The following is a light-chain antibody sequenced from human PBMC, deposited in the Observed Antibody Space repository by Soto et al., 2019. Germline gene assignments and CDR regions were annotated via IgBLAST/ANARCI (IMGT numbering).Light chain of an antibody. V-gene: IGLV2-14*01. CDR2: DVN. J-gene: IGLJ2*01. CDR1: SSDVGGYNY. Sequence: QSALTQPASVSGSPGQSITISCTGSSSDVGGYNYVSWYQHHPGKAPKLLIYDVNNRPSGVSDRFSGSKSGNTASLTISGLQPEDEADYYCSSYTSIITVVFGGGTKLTVL. CDR3: SSYTSIITVV.